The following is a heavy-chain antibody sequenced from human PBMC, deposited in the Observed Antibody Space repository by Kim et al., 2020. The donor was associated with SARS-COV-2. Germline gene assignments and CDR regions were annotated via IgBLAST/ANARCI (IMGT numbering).Heavy chain of an antibody. CDR3: ARLLIVGATRGNYFDY. CDR2: IYYSGST. V-gene: IGHV4-31*03. CDR1: GGSISSGGYY. Sequence: SETLSLTCTVSGGSISSGGYYWSWIRQHPGKGLEWIGYIYYSGSTYYNPSLKSRVTISVDTSKNQFSLKLSSVTAADTAVYYCARLLIVGATRGNYFDYWGQGTLVTVSS. J-gene: IGHJ4*02. D-gene: IGHD1-26*01.